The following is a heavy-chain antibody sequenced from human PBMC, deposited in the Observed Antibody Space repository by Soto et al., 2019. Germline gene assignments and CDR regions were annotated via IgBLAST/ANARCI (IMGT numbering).Heavy chain of an antibody. J-gene: IGHJ4*02. Sequence: QVQLQESGPGLVKPSETLSLTCSVSSASISDYYCGWIRQPPGKGLEWIGYIYYSGSTNYNPSLKSRVTISVDMSKNQFSLKLTSVTAADTAVYYCAREAHDTSGYYYYDHWGQGTLVSVSS. CDR1: SASISDYY. CDR3: AREAHDTSGYYYYDH. CDR2: IYYSGST. D-gene: IGHD3-22*01. V-gene: IGHV4-59*01.